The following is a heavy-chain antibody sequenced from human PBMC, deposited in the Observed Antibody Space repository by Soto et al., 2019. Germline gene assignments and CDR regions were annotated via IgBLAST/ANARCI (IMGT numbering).Heavy chain of an antibody. CDR2: MNPDSGNT. J-gene: IGHJ4*02. CDR1: GYSFTTYD. D-gene: IGHD7-27*01. CDR3: ARNRRETGDFDY. Sequence: QVQLVQSGAEVKKPGASVKVSCKASGYSFTTYDINWMRQAPGQGLEWLGWMNPDSGNTGYAQKFQGRVTMTRSTSISTAYMELSSLTSEDTAVYYSARNRRETGDFDYWGQGTLVTVSS. V-gene: IGHV1-8*01.